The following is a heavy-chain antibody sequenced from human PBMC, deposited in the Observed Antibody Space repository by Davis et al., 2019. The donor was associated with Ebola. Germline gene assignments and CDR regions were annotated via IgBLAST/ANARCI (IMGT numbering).Heavy chain of an antibody. J-gene: IGHJ4*02. D-gene: IGHD1-26*01. CDR3: ARYSGTHSDY. V-gene: IGHV1-46*01. Sequence: ASVTVSCMASTYTFLSDYLHWVRQAPGQGLEWMGIINPSGGSTAYAQKFQGRVTMTRNTSTSTVYMELSSLRSEDTAVYYCARYSGTHSDYWGQGTLVTVSS. CDR1: TYTFLSDY. CDR2: INPSGGST.